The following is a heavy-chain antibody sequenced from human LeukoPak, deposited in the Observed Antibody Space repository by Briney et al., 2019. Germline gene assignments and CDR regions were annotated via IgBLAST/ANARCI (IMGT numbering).Heavy chain of an antibody. Sequence: ASVKVSCKASGYTFTGYYMHWVRQAPGQGLEWMGWINPNSGGTNYAQKFQGRVTMTRDTSISTAYMELSRLRSEDTAVYYCARGLLRTRATFSFHKIYYFDYWGQGTLVTVSS. CDR2: INPNSGGT. V-gene: IGHV1-2*02. J-gene: IGHJ4*02. D-gene: IGHD3-16*01. CDR1: GYTFTGYY. CDR3: ARGLLRTRATFSFHKIYYFDY.